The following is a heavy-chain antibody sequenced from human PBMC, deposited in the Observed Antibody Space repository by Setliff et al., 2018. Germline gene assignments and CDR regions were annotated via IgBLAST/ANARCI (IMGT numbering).Heavy chain of an antibody. CDR3: ARTYYYASGRSGYYYYYYMDV. D-gene: IGHD3-10*01. V-gene: IGHV4-4*08. CDR1: GASITSYY. J-gene: IGHJ6*03. Sequence: SETLSLTCSVSGASITSYYWSWIRQPPGKGLEWIAYIHNNGRIKYNPALKSRVTIPLDTSKNQFSLNLNSATAADTAIYYCARTYYYASGRSGYYYYYYMDVWGKGTTVTVSS. CDR2: IHNNGRI.